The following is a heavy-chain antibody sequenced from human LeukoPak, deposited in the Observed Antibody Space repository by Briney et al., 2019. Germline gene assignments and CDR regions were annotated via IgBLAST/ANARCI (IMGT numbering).Heavy chain of an antibody. Sequence: GESLRLSCAASGFTFSSYAMHWVRQAPGKGLEYVSAISSNGGSTYYANSVKGRFTISRDNSKNTLYLQMGSLRAEDMAVYYCARERLITVGYYFDYWGQGTLVTVSS. CDR1: GFTFSSYA. D-gene: IGHD3-16*01. V-gene: IGHV3-64*01. CDR3: ARERLITVGYYFDY. J-gene: IGHJ4*02. CDR2: ISSNGGST.